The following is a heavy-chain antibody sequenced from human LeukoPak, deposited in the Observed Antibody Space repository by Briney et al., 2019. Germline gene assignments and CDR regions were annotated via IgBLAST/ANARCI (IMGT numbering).Heavy chain of an antibody. J-gene: IGHJ6*02. CDR1: GFTFSNYW. V-gene: IGHV3-74*01. D-gene: IGHD1-26*01. Sequence: QTGGSLRLSCAASGFTFSNYWMHWVRQAPGKGLVWVSRINSDGSSTTYADSVKGRFTISRDNAKNTLYVQMNSLRAEDTAVYYCARVRSGSSAGNYGMDVWGQGTTVTVSS. CDR2: INSDGSST. CDR3: ARVRSGSSAGNYGMDV.